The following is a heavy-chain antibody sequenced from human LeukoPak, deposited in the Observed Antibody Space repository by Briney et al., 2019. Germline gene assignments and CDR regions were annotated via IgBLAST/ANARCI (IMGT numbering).Heavy chain of an antibody. V-gene: IGHV3-23*01. D-gene: IGHD2-2*01. CDR2: ISCSGGST. CDR1: GFPFCRYA. J-gene: IGHJ2*01. Sequence: GSLRLSCAAFGFPFCRYAMGWVRQAPGEGLGGVSAISCSGGSTYYADSVKGRFTISRDNSKNTLYLQMNSLRAEDTAVYYCAKPLGYCSSTSCYWYFDLWGRGTLVTVSS. CDR3: AKPLGYCSSTSCYWYFDL.